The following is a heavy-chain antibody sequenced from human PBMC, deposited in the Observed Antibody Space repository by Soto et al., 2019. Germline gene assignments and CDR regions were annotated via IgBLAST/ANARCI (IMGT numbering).Heavy chain of an antibody. J-gene: IGHJ6*02. CDR3: ARVSRLALPYGMDV. Sequence: LSLTCTVSGGSISSGDYYWSWIRQPPGKGLEWIGYIYYSGSTYYNPSLKSRVTISVDTSKNQFSLKLSSVTAADTAVYYCARVSRLALPYGMDVWGQGTTVTVSS. V-gene: IGHV4-30-4*01. CDR2: IYYSGST. CDR1: GGSISSGDYY.